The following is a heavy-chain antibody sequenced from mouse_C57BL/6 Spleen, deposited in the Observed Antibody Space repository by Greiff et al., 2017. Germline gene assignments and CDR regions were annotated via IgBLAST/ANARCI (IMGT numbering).Heavy chain of an antibody. J-gene: IGHJ1*03. D-gene: IGHD1-1*01. CDR1: GYTFTSYW. V-gene: IGHV1-55*01. CDR3: APNYGSSYDWYFDV. Sequence: QVHVKQPGAELVKPGASVTMSCKASGYTFTSYWITWVKQRPGQGLEWIGDIDPGSGSTNYNEKFKSKATLTVDTSSSTAYMQLSSLTSEDSAVYYCAPNYGSSYDWYFDVWGTGTTVTVSS. CDR2: IDPGSGST.